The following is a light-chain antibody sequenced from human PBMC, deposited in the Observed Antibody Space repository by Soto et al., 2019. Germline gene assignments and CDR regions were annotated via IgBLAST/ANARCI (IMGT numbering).Light chain of an antibody. J-gene: IGKJ2*01. V-gene: IGKV1-27*01. CDR3: QKYNSAPHT. CDR1: QGISNY. CDR2: AAS. Sequence: DIQMTQSPSSLSASVGDRVTITFRSSQGISNYFAGYQQKAWKVPKLLIYAASTLPSGVPSRFSGRGSATDFTLSIRSLQPEDVATYYCQKYNSAPHTWGQGPKLEIK.